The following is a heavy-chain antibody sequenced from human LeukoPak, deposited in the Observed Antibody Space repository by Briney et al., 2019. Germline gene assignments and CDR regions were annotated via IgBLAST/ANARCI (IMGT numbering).Heavy chain of an antibody. CDR3: ARWGFWGGQTYYFDY. CDR1: GGSFSGYY. Sequence: SETLSLTCAVYGGSFSGYYWSWIRQPPGKGLEWIGEINHSGSTNYNPSLKSRVTISVDTSKNQFSLKLSSVTAADTAVYYCARWGFWGGQTYYFDYWGQGTLVTVSS. V-gene: IGHV4-34*01. J-gene: IGHJ4*02. CDR2: INHSGST. D-gene: IGHD3-3*01.